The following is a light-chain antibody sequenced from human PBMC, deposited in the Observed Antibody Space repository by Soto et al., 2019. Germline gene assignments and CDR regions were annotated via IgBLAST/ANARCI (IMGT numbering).Light chain of an antibody. V-gene: IGKV3-20*01. J-gene: IGKJ1*01. Sequence: VMTQSPATLSVSPGERATLSCWASETVATNLAWYQQKPGQAPRLLIYGASSRATGIPDRFSGSGSGTDFTLTISRLEPEDFAVYYCQQYGSSPWTLGQGTKVDIK. CDR3: QQYGSSPWT. CDR2: GAS. CDR1: ETVATN.